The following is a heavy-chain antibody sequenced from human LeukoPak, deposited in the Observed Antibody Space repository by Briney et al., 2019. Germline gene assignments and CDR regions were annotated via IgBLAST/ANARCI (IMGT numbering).Heavy chain of an antibody. CDR2: IYHRGST. CDR1: GGSISSSNW. Sequence: SETLSLTCAVSGGSISSSNWWSGVRPPPGKGVEGIGEIYHRGSTNYNPSVKRRVTISVHKSKNQFSLKLSSVTAADTAVYYCARGRGYSYGYYYYYYGMDVWGQGTTVTVSS. CDR3: ARGRGYSYGYYYYYYGMDV. V-gene: IGHV4-4*02. J-gene: IGHJ6*02. D-gene: IGHD5-18*01.